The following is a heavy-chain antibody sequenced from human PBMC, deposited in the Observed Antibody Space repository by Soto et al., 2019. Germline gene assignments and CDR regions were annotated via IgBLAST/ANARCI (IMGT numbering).Heavy chain of an antibody. Sequence: KRDWKSFGETLSIDPVGWLRLNTRQGLEWMGGIIPIFGTANYAQKFQGRVTITADESTSTAYMELSSLRSEDTAVYYCARSELPYYFSSG. V-gene: IGHV1-69*01. CDR2: IIPIFGTA. CDR1: GETLSIDP. CDR3: ARSELPYYFSSG. D-gene: IGHD1-7*01. J-gene: IGHJ6*01.